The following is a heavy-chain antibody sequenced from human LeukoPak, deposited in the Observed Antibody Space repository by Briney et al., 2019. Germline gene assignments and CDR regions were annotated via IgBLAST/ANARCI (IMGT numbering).Heavy chain of an antibody. CDR1: GFTFSSYW. J-gene: IGHJ4*02. D-gene: IGHD5-18*01. V-gene: IGHV3-53*01. CDR2: IYSGGST. Sequence: GGSLRLSCAASGFTFSSYWMSWVRQAPGKGLEWVSVIYSGGSTYYADSVKGRFTISRDNSKNTLYLQMNSLRAEDTAVYYCARDPGGYSYGYFDYWAQGTLVTVSS. CDR3: ARDPGGYSYGYFDY.